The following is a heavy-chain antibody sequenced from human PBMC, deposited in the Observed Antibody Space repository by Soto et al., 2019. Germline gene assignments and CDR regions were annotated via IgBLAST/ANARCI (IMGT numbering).Heavy chain of an antibody. D-gene: IGHD3-22*01. CDR1: GGSVSSGSYY. V-gene: IGHV4-61*01. Sequence: PSETLSLTCTVSGGSVSSGSYYWSWIRQPPGKGLEWIGYIYYSGSTNYNPSLKSRVTISVDTSKNQFSLKLSSVTAADTAVYYCARHYDSSGPARYWGQGTLVTVSS. J-gene: IGHJ4*02. CDR3: ARHYDSSGPARY. CDR2: IYYSGST.